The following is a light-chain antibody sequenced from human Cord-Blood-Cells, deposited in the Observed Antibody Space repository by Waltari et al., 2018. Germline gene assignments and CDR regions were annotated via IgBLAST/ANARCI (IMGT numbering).Light chain of an antibody. J-gene: IGKJ1*01. CDR2: LGS. V-gene: IGKV2-28*01. CDR3: MQALQTWT. CDR1: QSLLHSNGYNY. Sequence: DIVMTQSPLSLPVTPGEPASISCRSSQSLLHSNGYNYLDWYLQKPGQSPQLLIYLGSNRASAVPDRFSVSGSGTDFTLKISRVEAEDVGVYYCMQALQTWTFGQGTKVEIK.